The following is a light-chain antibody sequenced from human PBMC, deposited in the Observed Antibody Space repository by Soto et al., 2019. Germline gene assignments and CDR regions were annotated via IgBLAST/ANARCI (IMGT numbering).Light chain of an antibody. CDR2: AAS. CDR3: EPVTRYRWT. V-gene: IGKV1-9*01. J-gene: IGKJ1*01. Sequence: DIQLTQSPSFLSASVGDRVTITCRASQGIHSFLAWYQQKPGKDPNLLIDAASTLQSGVPSRFSGSGYGTEFTLKISRLKHEDCSTYNFEPVTRYRWTFGQGTNVEIK. CDR1: QGIHSF.